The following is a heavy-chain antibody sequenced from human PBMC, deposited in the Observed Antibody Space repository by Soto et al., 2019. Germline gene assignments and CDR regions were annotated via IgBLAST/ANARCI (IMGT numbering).Heavy chain of an antibody. J-gene: IGHJ3*02. D-gene: IGHD1-1*01. CDR2: IIPVFGTT. CDR1: GGTFSSYA. Sequence: QVQLVQSGAEVKKPGSSVKVSCKASGGTFSSYAFTWVRQAPGQGLEWMGRIIPVFGTTNYAQKFQGRVTIIADESTSTAYMELSSLRSEDTAIHYCARSRATTVAFDIWGQGTLVTVSS. V-gene: IGHV1-69*01. CDR3: ARSRATTVAFDI.